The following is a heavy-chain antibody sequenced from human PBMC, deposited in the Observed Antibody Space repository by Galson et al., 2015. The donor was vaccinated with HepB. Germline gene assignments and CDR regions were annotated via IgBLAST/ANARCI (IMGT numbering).Heavy chain of an antibody. V-gene: IGHV3-33*08. CDR1: GVTFSRYV. J-gene: IGHJ4*02. CDR3: ARLPPAGAYFDL. Sequence: SLRHACAASGVTFSRYVIHWVRQPPGKGLECVAVRDSVKGRFTTSRDNSKNTLYLQISGLRGEDTAIYYFARLPPAGAYFDLWGQGTLLTVSS. CDR2: R. D-gene: IGHD6-13*01.